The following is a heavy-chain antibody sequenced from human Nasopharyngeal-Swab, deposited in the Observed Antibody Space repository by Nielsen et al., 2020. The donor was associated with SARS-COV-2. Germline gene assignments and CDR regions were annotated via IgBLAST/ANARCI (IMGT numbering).Heavy chain of an antibody. D-gene: IGHD5-18*01. V-gene: IGHV1-8*01. Sequence: WVRQAPGQGLEWMGWMNPNSGITGYAQKFQGRVTMTRNTSISTAYMELSSLRSEDTAVYYCARAGKIQLWFNSLYYFDYWGQGTLVTVSS. CDR3: ARAGKIQLWFNSLYYFDY. CDR2: MNPNSGIT. J-gene: IGHJ4*02.